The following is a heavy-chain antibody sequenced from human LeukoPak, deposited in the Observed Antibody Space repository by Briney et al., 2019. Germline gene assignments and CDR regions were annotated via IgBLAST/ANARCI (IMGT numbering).Heavy chain of an antibody. J-gene: IGHJ4*02. CDR2: INPSDGST. V-gene: IGHV1-46*01. CDR1: GYIFITYY. CDR3: ARDVAREFDY. Sequence: GASVKVSCKASGYIFITYYIHWVRQDPGQGLEWMGVINPSDGSTNYAQKFQGRVTMTRDTSTRTVYMQLSSLRSDDTAVYYCARDVAREFDYWGQGTLVTVSS.